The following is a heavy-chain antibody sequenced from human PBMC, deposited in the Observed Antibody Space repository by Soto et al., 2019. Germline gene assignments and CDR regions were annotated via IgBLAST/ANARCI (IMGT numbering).Heavy chain of an antibody. CDR3: AKSRYYYDSSDYCAFDY. V-gene: IGHV3-23*01. CDR1: GFTFRNYA. Sequence: QSGGSLRLSCAASGFTFRNYAMTWVRQAPGKGLEWVSGISASGGTTYYADSVKGRFTISRDTSKNTLYLQVNNLRAEDSAVYYCAKSRYYYDSSDYCAFDYWGQGTLVTVSS. D-gene: IGHD3-22*01. CDR2: ISASGGTT. J-gene: IGHJ4*02.